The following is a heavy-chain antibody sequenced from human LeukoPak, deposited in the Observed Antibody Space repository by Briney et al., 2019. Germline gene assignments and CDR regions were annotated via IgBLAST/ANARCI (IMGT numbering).Heavy chain of an antibody. V-gene: IGHV3-74*01. CDR3: AKDRYTTTWNWFDP. D-gene: IGHD6-13*01. CDR2: ISTDGSST. CDR1: GFTFSSYW. J-gene: IGHJ5*02. Sequence: GGSLRLSCAASGFTFSSYWMHWVRQAPGKGLVWVSRISTDGSSTNYADSVKGRFTISRDNAKNSLYLQMDSLRAEDTALYYCAKDRYTTTWNWFDPWGQGTLVTVSS.